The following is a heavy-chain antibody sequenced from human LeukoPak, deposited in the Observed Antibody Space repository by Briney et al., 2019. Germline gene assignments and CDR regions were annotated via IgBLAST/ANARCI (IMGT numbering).Heavy chain of an antibody. D-gene: IGHD1-14*01. Sequence: GGSLRLSCGASGFIFSSYAMGWVRQAPGKGLEWVSAISDSGGTTYYADSVKGRFTISRDNSKNTLYLQMNSLRAEDTAIYYCAKDRKVYESWGQGTLVTVSS. CDR1: GFIFSSYA. J-gene: IGHJ5*02. CDR3: AKDRKVYES. CDR2: ISDSGGTT. V-gene: IGHV3-23*01.